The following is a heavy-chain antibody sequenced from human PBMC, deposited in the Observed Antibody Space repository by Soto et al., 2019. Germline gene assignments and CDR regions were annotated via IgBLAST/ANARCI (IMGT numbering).Heavy chain of an antibody. D-gene: IGHD2-2*01. CDR1: GFSFSTYD. CDR2: ISSGGQTI. CDR3: AREPQRGYSGMDV. V-gene: IGHV3-48*02. J-gene: IGHJ6*02. Sequence: EVQLVESGGGLVQPGGSLRLSCAASGFSFSTYDMNWVRQAPGKGLEWVSYISSGGQTIKSTDSVKGRFTISRDNAKNSFYLQKSALRDEDTGVYYCAREPQRGYSGMDVWGQGTTVTVSS.